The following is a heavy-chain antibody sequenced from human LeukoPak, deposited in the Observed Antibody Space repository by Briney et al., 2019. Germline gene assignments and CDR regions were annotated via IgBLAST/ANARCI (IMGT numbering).Heavy chain of an antibody. CDR2: TSGDGGST. Sequence: TGGSLRLSCAASGLTFDDYAMHWVRQAPGKGLEWVSLTSGDGGSTYYADSVKGRFTISRDNSKNSLYLQMNSLRTEDTALYHCAKDRGWYDYWGQGTLVTVSS. CDR3: AKDRGWYDY. CDR1: GLTFDDYA. D-gene: IGHD6-19*01. V-gene: IGHV3-43*02. J-gene: IGHJ4*02.